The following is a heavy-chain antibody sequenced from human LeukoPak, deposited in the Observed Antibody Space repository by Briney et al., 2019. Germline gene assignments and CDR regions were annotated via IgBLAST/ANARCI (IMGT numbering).Heavy chain of an antibody. Sequence: GGSLRLSCAASGFTFSSYWMHWVRQAPGKGLVWVSRISNDGSTTNYADSVKGRFTISRDNAKNTLYLQMNSLRAEDTAMYYCARWASIWGQGTMVTVSS. CDR3: ARWASI. J-gene: IGHJ3*02. CDR2: ISNDGSTT. CDR1: GFTFSSYW. V-gene: IGHV3-74*01. D-gene: IGHD1-26*01.